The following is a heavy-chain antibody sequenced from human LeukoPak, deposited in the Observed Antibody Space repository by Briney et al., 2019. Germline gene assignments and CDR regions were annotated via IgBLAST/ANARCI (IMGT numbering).Heavy chain of an antibody. CDR3: AREITGTTESAFDI. D-gene: IGHD1-7*01. CDR1: GFPFTSHW. CDR2: ISGSGGST. V-gene: IGHV3-23*01. J-gene: IGHJ3*02. Sequence: PGGSLRLSCAASGFPFTSHWLSWFRQSPGRGLEWVSAISGSGGSTYYADSVKGRFTISRDNSKNTLYLQMNSLRAEDTAVYYCAREITGTTESAFDIWGQGTMVTVSS.